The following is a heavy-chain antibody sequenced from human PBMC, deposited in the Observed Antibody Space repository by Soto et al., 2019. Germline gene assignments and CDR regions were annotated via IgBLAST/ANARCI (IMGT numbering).Heavy chain of an antibody. Sequence: GGSLRLSCAASGFSVTTYAMTWVRQAPGKGLGWVSEITVSGGNTFHADSVKGRVTISRDKSRNTLYLQLNSLRVEDTALYYCARITDQGIDSWGQGSLVTVSS. CDR2: ITVSGGNT. V-gene: IGHV3-23*01. J-gene: IGHJ5*01. D-gene: IGHD2-2*01. CDR1: GFSVTTYA. CDR3: ARITDQGIDS.